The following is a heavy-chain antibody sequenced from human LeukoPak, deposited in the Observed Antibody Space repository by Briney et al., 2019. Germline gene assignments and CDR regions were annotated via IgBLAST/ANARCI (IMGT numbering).Heavy chain of an antibody. CDR3: ARTARGVDPRYYFDY. V-gene: IGHV3-30-3*01. Sequence: PRGSLRLSCAASGFTFSSYAMHWVRQAPGKGLEWVAVISYDGSNKYYADSVKGRFTISRDNSKNTLYLQMNSLRAEDTAVYYCARTARGVDPRYYFDYWGQGTLVTVSS. CDR1: GFTFSSYA. CDR2: ISYDGSNK. D-gene: IGHD2-8*02. J-gene: IGHJ4*02.